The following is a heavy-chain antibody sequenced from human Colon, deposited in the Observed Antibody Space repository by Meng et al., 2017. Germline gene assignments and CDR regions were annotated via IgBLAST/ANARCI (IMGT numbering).Heavy chain of an antibody. CDR1: GFTFSSYG. V-gene: IGHV3-23*01. D-gene: IGHD1-20*01. J-gene: IGHJ4*02. Sequence: GESLNISCVSSGFTFSSYGMNWVRQAPGKGLEWVSLISGIGGSRYSADSVKGRFTISSDNSKTTLFLQMGSLRAEDTAVYYCAKDRVSRNWDAGSDYWGQGTLVTVSS. CDR2: ISGIGGSR. CDR3: AKDRVSRNWDAGSDY.